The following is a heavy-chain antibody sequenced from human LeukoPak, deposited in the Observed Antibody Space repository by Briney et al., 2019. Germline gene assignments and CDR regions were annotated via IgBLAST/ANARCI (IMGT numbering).Heavy chain of an antibody. CDR2: IGIDSGNT. Sequence: GGSLRLSCAASGFTFSDYSMNWVRQAPGKGLEWISYIGIDSGNTNYADSVKGRFTISGDKAKNSLYLQMNSLRVEDTAVYYSARDYKYAFDNWGQGTLVTVSS. CDR3: ARDYKYAFDN. V-gene: IGHV3-48*01. D-gene: IGHD5-24*01. J-gene: IGHJ4*02. CDR1: GFTFSDYS.